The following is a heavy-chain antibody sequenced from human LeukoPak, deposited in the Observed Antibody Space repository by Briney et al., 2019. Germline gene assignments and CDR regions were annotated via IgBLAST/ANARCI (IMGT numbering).Heavy chain of an antibody. CDR1: GFTFSSYS. Sequence: GGSLRLSCGASGFTFSSYSMNWVRQAPGKGLEWVSSISSSSSYIYYADSVKGRFTISRDNAKNSLYLQMNSLRAEDTAVYYCARDNHVPAAIWRFDYWGQGTLVTVSS. D-gene: IGHD2-2*01. CDR3: ARDNHVPAAIWRFDY. V-gene: IGHV3-21*01. J-gene: IGHJ4*02. CDR2: ISSSSSYI.